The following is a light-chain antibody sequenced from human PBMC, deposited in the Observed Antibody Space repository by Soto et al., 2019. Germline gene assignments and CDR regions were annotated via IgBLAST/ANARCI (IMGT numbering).Light chain of an antibody. CDR3: QQYNSYSAWT. J-gene: IGKJ1*01. Sequence: DIQMTQSPSSLSASVGDRVTIXXRASQGISSWLAWYQQKPGKATKLXXYKASTLKSGVPSRFSGSGSGTEFTLTISSLQAEDFATYYCQQYNSYSAWTFGQGTKVDIK. CDR2: KAS. CDR1: QGISSW. V-gene: IGKV1-5*03.